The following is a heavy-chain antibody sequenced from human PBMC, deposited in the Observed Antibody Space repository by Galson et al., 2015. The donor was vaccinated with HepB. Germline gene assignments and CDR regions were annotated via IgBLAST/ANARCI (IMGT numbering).Heavy chain of an antibody. CDR2: INPTGGST. Sequence: SVKVSCKASGYTFTNYYMHWVRQAPGQRLEWMGIINPTGGSTSYAQKFQGRVTLTRDTSTSTVYMELSSLGSEDTAVYYCARGPFGMVINVWFDPWGQGTLVTVSS. CDR1: GYTFTNYY. J-gene: IGHJ5*02. CDR3: ARGPFGMVINVWFDP. D-gene: IGHD3-3*01. V-gene: IGHV1-46*03.